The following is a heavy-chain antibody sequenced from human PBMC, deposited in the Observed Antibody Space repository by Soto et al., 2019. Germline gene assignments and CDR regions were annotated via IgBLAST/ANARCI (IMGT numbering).Heavy chain of an antibody. D-gene: IGHD3-16*02. Sequence: QLQLQESGPGLVKTSETLSLSCTVSGGSISRSAYYWGWIRQSPGKGLEWIGSFYYSGSTYFNPSLKSRVTISAATSKNQLSLRLSSVTASDTATYYCAKQPFNPLVTPYWYFDIWGRGTLVTVSS. CDR2: FYYSGST. CDR1: GGSISRSAYY. CDR3: AKQPFNPLVTPYWYFDI. V-gene: IGHV4-39*01. J-gene: IGHJ2*01.